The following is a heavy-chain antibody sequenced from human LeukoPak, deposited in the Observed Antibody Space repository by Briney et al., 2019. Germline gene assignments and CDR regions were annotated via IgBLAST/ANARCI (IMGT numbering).Heavy chain of an antibody. V-gene: IGHV3-48*02. CDR1: GFTFSSYS. CDR3: ARDRDYAFDY. CDR2: ISGSSSTI. D-gene: IGHD4-17*01. J-gene: IGHJ4*02. Sequence: PRGSLRLSCAASGFTFSSYSMNWVRQAPGKGLEWGSYISGSSSTIYYGDTEKGRFTISRDNAKNSLYLQMNSLRDEDTAVYYCARDRDYAFDYWGQGTLVTVSS.